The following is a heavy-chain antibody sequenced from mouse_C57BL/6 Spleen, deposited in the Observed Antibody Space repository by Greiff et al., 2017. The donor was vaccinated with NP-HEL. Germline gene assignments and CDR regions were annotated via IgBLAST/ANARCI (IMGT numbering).Heavy chain of an antibody. D-gene: IGHD2-4*01. J-gene: IGHJ4*01. CDR2: IYPGDGDT. Sequence: VQLQESGAELVKPGASVKISCKDSGYAFSSYWMNWVKQRPGKGLEWIGQIYPGDGDTNYNGKFKGKATLTADKSSSTAYMQLSSLTSEDSAVYFCAREGLYDYDYYAMDYWGQGTSVTVSS. V-gene: IGHV1-80*01. CDR3: AREGLYDYDYYAMDY. CDR1: GYAFSSYW.